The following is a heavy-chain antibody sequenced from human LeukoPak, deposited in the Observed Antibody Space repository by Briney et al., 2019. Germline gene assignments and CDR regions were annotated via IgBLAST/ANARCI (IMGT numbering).Heavy chain of an antibody. CDR1: GYTFTGYY. J-gene: IGHJ4*02. V-gene: IGHV1-2*02. CDR2: INPNTGGT. D-gene: IGHD3-9*01. CDR3: ARSPDILTGENFDY. Sequence: ASVKVSCKASGYTFTGYYMHWVRQAPGQGLEWMGWINPNTGGTNYAQKFQDRVTMTRDTSISTDYMELSRLRYDDTAVYYCARSPDILTGENFDYWGQGTLVTVSS.